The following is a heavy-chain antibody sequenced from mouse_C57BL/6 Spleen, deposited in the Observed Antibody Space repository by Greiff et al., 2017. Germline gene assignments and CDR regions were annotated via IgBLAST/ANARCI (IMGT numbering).Heavy chain of an antibody. CDR3: ASSEYGYGRVSFAY. J-gene: IGHJ3*01. D-gene: IGHD2-2*01. Sequence: QVQLKQPGAELVKPGASVKLSCKASGYTFTSYWMQWVKQRPGQGLEWIGEIDPSDSYTNYNQKFKGKATLTVDTSSSTAYMQLSSLTSEDSAVYYCASSEYGYGRVSFAYWGQGTLVTVSA. CDR2: IDPSDSYT. V-gene: IGHV1-50*01. CDR1: GYTFTSYW.